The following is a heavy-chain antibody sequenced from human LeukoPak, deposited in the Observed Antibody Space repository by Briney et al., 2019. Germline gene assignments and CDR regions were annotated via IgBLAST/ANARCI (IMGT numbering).Heavy chain of an antibody. V-gene: IGHV3-30*04. D-gene: IGHD6-19*01. J-gene: IGHJ6*02. CDR3: ARDGNSGWYTGESYYYYGMDA. Sequence: GWAPRHSRAESGFTSFRRVMHLVRPEPVSGAGRVSLILYEVSNKDYADSVKGRFTISRDNSKNTLYLQMNSLRAEDTAVYYCARDGNSGWYTGESYYYYGMDAWGQGTTVTVSS. CDR1: GFTSFRRV. CDR2: ILYEVSNK.